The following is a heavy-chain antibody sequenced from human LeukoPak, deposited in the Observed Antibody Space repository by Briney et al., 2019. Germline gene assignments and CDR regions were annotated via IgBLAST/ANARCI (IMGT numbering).Heavy chain of an antibody. CDR3: ARDLSSGWPPYDYFDY. V-gene: IGHV1-18*01. J-gene: IGHJ4*02. CDR2: ISAYNGNT. CDR1: GYTFTSYG. Sequence: GASVKVSCKASGYTFTSYGISWVRQAPGQGLEWMGWISAYNGNTNYAQKLQGRVTMTTDTSTSTAYTELRSLRSDDTAVYYCARDLSSGWPPYDYFDYWGQGTLVTVSS. D-gene: IGHD6-19*01.